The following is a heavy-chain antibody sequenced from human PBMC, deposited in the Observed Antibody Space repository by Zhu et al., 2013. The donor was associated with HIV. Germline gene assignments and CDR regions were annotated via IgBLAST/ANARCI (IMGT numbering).Heavy chain of an antibody. CDR3: ARREGYSSGPDNWFDP. J-gene: IGHJ5*02. D-gene: IGHD6-19*01. CDR2: IYPGDSDT. CDR1: GYSFTSYW. V-gene: IGHV5-51*01. Sequence: EVQLVQSGAEVKKPGESLKTSCKGSGYSFTSYWIGWVRQMPGKGLEWMGIIYPGDSDTRYSPSFQGQVTISADKSISTAYLQWSSLKASDTAMYYCARREGYSSGPDNWFDPWGQGTLVTGLL.